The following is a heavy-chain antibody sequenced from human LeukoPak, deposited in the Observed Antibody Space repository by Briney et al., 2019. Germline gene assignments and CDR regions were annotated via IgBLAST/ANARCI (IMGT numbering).Heavy chain of an antibody. CDR2: ISGNGGST. J-gene: IGHJ4*02. V-gene: IGHV3-23*01. CDR1: GFTFGSCA. D-gene: IGHD2-15*01. Sequence: GESLRLSCAASGFTFGSCAMSWVRQVPGQGLEWVSGISGNGGSTYYADSAKGRFTIFRDNSKNTLYLQMNSLRAEDTAVYYCARDIVVVVAAHFDHWGQGTQVTVSS. CDR3: ARDIVVVVAAHFDH.